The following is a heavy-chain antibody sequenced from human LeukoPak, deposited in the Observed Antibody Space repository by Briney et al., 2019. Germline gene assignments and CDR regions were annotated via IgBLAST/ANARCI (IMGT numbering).Heavy chain of an antibody. J-gene: IGHJ4*02. CDR3: ARSAHYDSSGYYYFDY. CDR1: GDSVSSNSAA. V-gene: IGHV6-1*01. CDR2: TYYRSKWCN. D-gene: IGHD3-22*01. Sequence: SQTLSLTCAISGDSVSSNSAAWNRIRQSPSRGLEWLGRTYYRSKWCNDYAVSVKSRITINPDTSKNQFSLQLNSVTPEDTAVYYCARSAHYDSSGYYYFDYWGQGTLVTVSS.